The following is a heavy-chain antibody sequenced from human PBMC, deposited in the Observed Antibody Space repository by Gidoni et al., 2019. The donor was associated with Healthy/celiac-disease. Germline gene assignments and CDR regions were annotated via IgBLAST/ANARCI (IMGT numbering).Heavy chain of an antibody. J-gene: IGHJ6*02. CDR3: ARDSSIGYDFWSGYQGYYYGMDV. CDR2: IYYRGST. Sequence: QVQLQESGPGLVKPSETLSLTCTWSRQPPGKGLEWIGYIYYRGSTNYNPSLKSRVTISVDTSKNQFSLKLSSVTAADTAVYYCARDSSIGYDFWSGYQGYYYGMDVWGQGTTVTVSS. V-gene: IGHV4-59*01. D-gene: IGHD3-3*01.